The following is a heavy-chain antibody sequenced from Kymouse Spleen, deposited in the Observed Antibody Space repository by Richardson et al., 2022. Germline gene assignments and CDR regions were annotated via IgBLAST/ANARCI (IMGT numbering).Heavy chain of an antibody. CDR2: IGTAGDT. V-gene: IGHV3-13*01. J-gene: IGHJ4*02. CDR1: GFTFSSYD. CDR3: ARADYGGNSYFDY. Sequence: EVQLVESGGGLVQPGGSLRLSCAASGFTFSSYDMHWVRQATGKGLEWVSAIGTAGDTYYPGSVKGRFTISRENAKNSLYLQMNSLRAGDTAVYYCARADYGGNSYFDYWGQGTLVTVSS. D-gene: IGHD4-23*01.